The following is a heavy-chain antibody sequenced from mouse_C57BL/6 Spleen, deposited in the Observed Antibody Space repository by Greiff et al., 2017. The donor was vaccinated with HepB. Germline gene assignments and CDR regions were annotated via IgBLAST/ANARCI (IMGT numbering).Heavy chain of an antibody. D-gene: IGHD1-1*01. CDR1: GFTFSDYG. Sequence: EVQLQESGGGLVKPGGSLKLSCAASGFTFSDYGMHWVRQAPEKGLEWVAYISSGSSTIYYADTVKGRFTISRDNAKNTLFLQMTSLRSEDTAMYYCARPPYYYGSSYGYAMDYWGQGTSVTVSS. J-gene: IGHJ4*01. CDR3: ARPPYYYGSSYGYAMDY. V-gene: IGHV5-17*01. CDR2: ISSGSSTI.